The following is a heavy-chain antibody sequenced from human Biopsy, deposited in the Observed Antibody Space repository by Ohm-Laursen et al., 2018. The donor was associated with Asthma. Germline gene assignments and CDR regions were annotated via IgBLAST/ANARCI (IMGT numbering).Heavy chain of an antibody. D-gene: IGHD1-26*01. CDR2: ISSSGAST. J-gene: IGHJ4*02. V-gene: IGHV3-23*01. CDR3: AKGGTYTTDRYAY. Sequence: SLRLSCAASGFTFSSYAMSRVRQAPGKGLEWVSSISSSGASTYYADSVKGRFTTSRDNPKNKLYLQMSSLRAGDTAVYFCAKGGTYTTDRYAYWGQGSLVTVSS. CDR1: GFTFSSYA.